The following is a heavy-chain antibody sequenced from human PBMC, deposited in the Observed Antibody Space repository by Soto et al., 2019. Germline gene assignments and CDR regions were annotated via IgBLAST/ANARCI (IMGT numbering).Heavy chain of an antibody. Sequence: PGGSLRLSCAASGFTFSSYAMHWVRQAPGKGLEWVAVISYDGSNKYYADSVKGRFTISRDNSKNTLYLQMNSLRVEDTALYYCARGVRGHYGKDVWGQGTTVTVSS. CDR2: ISYDGSNK. CDR3: ARGVRGHYGKDV. D-gene: IGHD3-10*01. J-gene: IGHJ6*02. CDR1: GFTFSSYA. V-gene: IGHV3-30-3*01.